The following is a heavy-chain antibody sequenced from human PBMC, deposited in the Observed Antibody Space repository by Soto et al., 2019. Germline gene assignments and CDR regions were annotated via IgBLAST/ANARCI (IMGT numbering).Heavy chain of an antibody. CDR1: GGSISSGDYY. Sequence: TLSLTCTVSGGSISSGDYYWSWIRQPPGKGLEWIGYIYYSGSTYYNPSLKSRVTISVDTSKNQFSLKLSSVTAADTAVYYCARGLGSSSWYFEYWGQGTLVTVSS. D-gene: IGHD6-13*01. CDR3: ARGLGSSSWYFEY. CDR2: IYYSGST. J-gene: IGHJ4*02. V-gene: IGHV4-30-4*01.